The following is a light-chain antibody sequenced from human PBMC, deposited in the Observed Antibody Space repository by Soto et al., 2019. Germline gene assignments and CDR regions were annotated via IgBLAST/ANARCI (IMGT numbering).Light chain of an antibody. V-gene: IGLV2-14*01. CDR3: TSYTSSSTWV. CDR1: SSDIGTHNL. J-gene: IGLJ3*02. Sequence: QPVLTQPASVSGSPGQSITISCTGTSSDIGTHNLVSWYQQHPGKAPRFMIYEVSNRPSGVSNRFSGSKSGNTASLTISGLQAEDEADYYCTSYTSSSTWVFGGGTKLTVL. CDR2: EVS.